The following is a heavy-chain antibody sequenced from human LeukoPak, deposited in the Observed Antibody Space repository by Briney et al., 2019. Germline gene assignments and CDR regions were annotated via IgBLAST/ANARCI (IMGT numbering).Heavy chain of an antibody. CDR1: GYSFPSYW. CDR3: ARGDRDQRSRFDY. J-gene: IGHJ4*02. Sequence: GESLKISCKGSGYSFPSYWISWVRQMPGKGLEWMGRIDPSDSYTNYSPSFQGHVTISADKSISTAYLQWSSMKASDSAMYYCARGDRDQRSRFDYWGQGTLVTVSS. D-gene: IGHD1-14*01. V-gene: IGHV5-10-1*01. CDR2: IDPSDSYT.